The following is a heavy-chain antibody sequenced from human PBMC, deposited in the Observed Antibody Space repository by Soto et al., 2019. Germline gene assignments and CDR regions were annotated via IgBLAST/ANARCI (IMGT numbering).Heavy chain of an antibody. CDR2: IYSSGAT. J-gene: IGHJ5*02. D-gene: IGHD2-15*01. CDR3: ARGYCSGGSCYELDP. Sequence: XETLSLTFTVSGCSIRSYYWSWIRQPAGKGLEWLGRIYSSGATNYNPSLKSRVTMSVDTSQNHFSLKLTSVTAADTAVYYCARGYCSGGSCYELDPWGQGILVTVSS. V-gene: IGHV4-4*07. CDR1: GCSIRSYY.